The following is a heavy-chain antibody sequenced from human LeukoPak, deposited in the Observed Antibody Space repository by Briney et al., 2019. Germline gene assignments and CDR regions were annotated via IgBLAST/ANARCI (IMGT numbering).Heavy chain of an antibody. V-gene: IGHV1-2*02. D-gene: IGHD6-19*01. CDR1: GYTFTGYY. Sequence: ASVKVSCKASGYTFTGYYTHWVRQAPGQGLEWMGWINPNSGGTNYAQKFQGRVTMTRDTSISTAYMELSRLRSDDTAVYYCARAPRRGSGSILPHFDYWGQGTLVTVSS. CDR2: INPNSGGT. J-gene: IGHJ4*02. CDR3: ARAPRRGSGSILPHFDY.